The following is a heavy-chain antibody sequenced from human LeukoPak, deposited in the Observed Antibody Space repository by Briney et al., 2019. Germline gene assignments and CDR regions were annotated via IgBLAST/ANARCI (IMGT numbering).Heavy chain of an antibody. J-gene: IGHJ4*02. CDR2: INHSGST. D-gene: IGHD5-12*01. CDR3: ARGEWLRSWFAY. V-gene: IGHV4-34*01. CDR1: GGSFSGYY. Sequence: SETLSLTCAVYGGSFSGYYLSWIRQPPGKGLEWIGEINHSGSTNYNPSLKSRFTIPVQTSKNQFSLKLSSVTAADTAVYYCARGEWLRSWFAYWGQGTLVTVSS.